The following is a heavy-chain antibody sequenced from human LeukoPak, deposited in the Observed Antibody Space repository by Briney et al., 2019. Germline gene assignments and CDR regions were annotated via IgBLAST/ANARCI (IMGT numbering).Heavy chain of an antibody. CDR3: AKDLSYSSSWLRGGYFDY. V-gene: IGHV3-23*01. Sequence: GGSLRLSCAASGFTFSSYAMSWVRQAPGKGLEWVSAISGSGGSTYYADSVKGRFTISRDNSKNTLYLQMNSLRAEDTAVYYCAKDLSYSSSWLRGGYFDYWGQGTLVTVSS. J-gene: IGHJ4*02. D-gene: IGHD6-13*01. CDR1: GFTFSSYA. CDR2: ISGSGGST.